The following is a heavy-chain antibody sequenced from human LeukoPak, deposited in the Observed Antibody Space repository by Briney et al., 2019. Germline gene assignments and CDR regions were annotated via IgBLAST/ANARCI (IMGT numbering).Heavy chain of an antibody. CDR2: ISSSGSTI. J-gene: IGHJ4*02. Sequence: GGSLRLSCAASGFTFSDYYMSWIRQAPGKGLEWVSYISSSGSTIYYADSVKGRFTISRDNAKNTLCLQMNSLRAEDTAVYYCARDLDGYSSGWYVDYWGQGTLVTVSS. CDR3: ARDLDGYSSGWYVDY. D-gene: IGHD6-19*01. CDR1: GFTFSDYY. V-gene: IGHV3-11*01.